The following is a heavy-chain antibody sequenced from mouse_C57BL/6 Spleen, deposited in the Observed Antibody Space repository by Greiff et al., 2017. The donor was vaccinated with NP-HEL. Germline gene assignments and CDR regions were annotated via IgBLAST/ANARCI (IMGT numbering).Heavy chain of an antibody. J-gene: IGHJ4*01. CDR2: IYPRSSNT. Sequence: VQLQQSGAELARPGASVKLSCKASGYTFTSYGISWVKQRTGQGLEWIGEIYPRSSNTYYNEKFKGKATLTADKSSSTAYMELRSLTSEDSAVYFCARKPPGSSYAMDYWGQGTSVTVSS. V-gene: IGHV1-81*01. CDR1: GYTFTSYG. D-gene: IGHD1-1*01. CDR3: ARKPPGSSYAMDY.